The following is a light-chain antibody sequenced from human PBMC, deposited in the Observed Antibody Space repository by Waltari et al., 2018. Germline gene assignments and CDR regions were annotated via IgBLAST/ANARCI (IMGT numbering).Light chain of an antibody. J-gene: IGLJ3*02. V-gene: IGLV3-25*03. Sequence: SNNLTQPPSVSVSPGQTARITCSGDALAKQYANWYQQKPGQAPVLVIYKDTQRPSGSPGRFSGSTSWETVTLTITGVQAEYEADYYCQSTDSSASVWVFGGGAKLTV. CDR1: ALAKQY. CDR3: QSTDSSASVWV. CDR2: KDT.